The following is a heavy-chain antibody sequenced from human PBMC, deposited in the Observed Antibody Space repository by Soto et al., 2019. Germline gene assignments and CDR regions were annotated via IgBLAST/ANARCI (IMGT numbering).Heavy chain of an antibody. CDR3: ARVIRGAYYNSPLDT. D-gene: IGHD3-10*01. CDR2: INPYSGGA. V-gene: IGHV1-2*02. CDR1: GYTFTGYI. Sequence: ASVKVSCKASGYTFTGYIMHWVRQAPGQGLERMGWINPYSGGADYAQSFQGRVTMTRDTSISTVYMELSRLRFDDTAVYYCARVIRGAYYNSPLDTWGQGTVVTASS. J-gene: IGHJ5*02.